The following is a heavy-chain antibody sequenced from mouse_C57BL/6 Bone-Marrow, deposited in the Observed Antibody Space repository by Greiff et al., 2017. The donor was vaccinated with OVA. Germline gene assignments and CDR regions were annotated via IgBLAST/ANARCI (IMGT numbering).Heavy chain of an antibody. CDR2: FHPYNDDT. J-gene: IGHJ1*03. CDR1: GYTFTTYP. Sequence: VQLQQSGAELVKPGASVKMSCKASGYTFTTYPIEWMKQNHGKSLEWIGNFHPYNDDTKYNEKFKGKATLTVEKSSSTVYLELSRLTSDDSAVYYGARGGSSIYGSSYWYFDVWGTGTTVTVSS. CDR3: ARGGSSIYGSSYWYFDV. D-gene: IGHD1-1*01. V-gene: IGHV1-47*01.